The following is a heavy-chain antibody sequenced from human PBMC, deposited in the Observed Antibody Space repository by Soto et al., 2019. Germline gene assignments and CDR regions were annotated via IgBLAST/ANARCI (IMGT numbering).Heavy chain of an antibody. CDR2: ISWHGGNI. J-gene: IGHJ4*02. Sequence: GGSLRLSCAASGFTFENYAMHWVRQAPGKGLEWVSGISWHGGNIGYADSVRGRFTISRDIAKNSLYLQMNSLRPEDTGLYYCAKDKLYSTCEHYLDYLEKGTRVTVSS. CDR1: GFTFENYA. CDR3: AKDKLYSTCEHYLDY. V-gene: IGHV3-9*01. D-gene: IGHD4-4*01.